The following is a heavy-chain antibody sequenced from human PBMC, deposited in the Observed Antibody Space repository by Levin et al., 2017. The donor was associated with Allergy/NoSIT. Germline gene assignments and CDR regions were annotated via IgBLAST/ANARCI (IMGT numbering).Heavy chain of an antibody. CDR3: ATTQIVVVITNGRLFDY. V-gene: IGHV1-24*01. CDR2: FDPEDGET. D-gene: IGHD3-22*01. Sequence: ASVKVSCKVSGYTLTELSMHWVRQAPGKGLEWMGGFDPEDGETIYAQKFQGRVTMTEDTSTDTAYMELSSLRSEDTAVYYCATTQIVVVITNGRLFDYWGQGTLVTVSS. CDR1: GYTLTELS. J-gene: IGHJ4*02.